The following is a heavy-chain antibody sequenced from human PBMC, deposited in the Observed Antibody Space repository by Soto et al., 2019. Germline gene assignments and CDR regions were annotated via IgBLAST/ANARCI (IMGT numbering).Heavy chain of an antibody. CDR3: ARVPRRYCSSTSCFLARFDP. CDR1: GGTCSIYA. Sequence: SVKVSCKASGGTCSIYAISCVLRSPLQWLEWMGGIIPIFGTANYAQKFQGRVTITADESTSTAYMELSSLRSEDTAVYYCARVPRRYCSSTSCFLARFDPWGQGTLVTVSS. CDR2: IIPIFGTA. D-gene: IGHD2-2*01. J-gene: IGHJ5*02. V-gene: IGHV1-69*13.